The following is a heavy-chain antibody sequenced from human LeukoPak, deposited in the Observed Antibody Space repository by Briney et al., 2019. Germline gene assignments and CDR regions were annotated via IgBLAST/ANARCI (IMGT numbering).Heavy chain of an antibody. D-gene: IGHD2-2*01. V-gene: IGHV3-21*01. CDR1: GFTFSSYS. J-gene: IGHJ4*02. CDR2: ISSSSSYI. Sequence: GGSLRLSCAASGFTFSSYSMNWVRQAPGKGLEWVSSISSSSSYIYYADSVKGRSTISRDNAKNSLYLQMNSLRAEDTAVYYCARDPWPGCSSTSCYSSYSNYDLFDYWGQGTLVTVSS. CDR3: ARDPWPGCSSTSCYSSYSNYDLFDY.